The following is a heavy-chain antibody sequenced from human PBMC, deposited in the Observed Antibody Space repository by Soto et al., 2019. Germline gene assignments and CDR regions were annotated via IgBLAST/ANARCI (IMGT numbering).Heavy chain of an antibody. Sequence: ASVKVSCKASGYTFTSYGISWVRQAPGQGLEWMGWISAYNGNTNYAQKLQGRVTMTTDTSTSTAYMELRSLRSDDTAVYYCARDSSLRDKLLWFGEPLPPYFGYWGQGTLVTVSS. CDR1: GYTFTSYG. CDR2: ISAYNGNT. D-gene: IGHD3-10*01. V-gene: IGHV1-18*04. J-gene: IGHJ4*02. CDR3: ARDSSLRDKLLWFGEPLPPYFGY.